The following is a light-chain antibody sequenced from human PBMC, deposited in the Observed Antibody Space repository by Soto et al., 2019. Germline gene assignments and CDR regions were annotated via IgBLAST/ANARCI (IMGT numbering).Light chain of an antibody. J-gene: IGKJ5*01. CDR1: QSFRGL. CDR3: QQRHMWPIT. Sequence: EVVLTQSPVTLSLSPGERATLSCRASQSFRGLLAWYQKKPGQAPRLLIYDAYNRATGIPPRFSGSGSGTDFNLTISSLETEDSAVYYCQQRHMWPITFGQGTRLDIK. CDR2: DAY. V-gene: IGKV3-11*01.